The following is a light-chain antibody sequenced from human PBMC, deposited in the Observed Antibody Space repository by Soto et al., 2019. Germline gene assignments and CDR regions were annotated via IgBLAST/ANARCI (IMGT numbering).Light chain of an antibody. CDR1: SSDVGAYIF. Sequence: QSALTQPPSASGSPGQSVTISCTGTSSDVGAYIFVSWYQQHPGKAPKLIIYEVTDRPSGVSNRFSGSKSGNTASLTISGLQAEDEAEYYCSSYTNINTRACVFGTGTKVTVL. CDR2: EVT. V-gene: IGLV2-14*01. CDR3: SSYTNINTRACV. J-gene: IGLJ1*01.